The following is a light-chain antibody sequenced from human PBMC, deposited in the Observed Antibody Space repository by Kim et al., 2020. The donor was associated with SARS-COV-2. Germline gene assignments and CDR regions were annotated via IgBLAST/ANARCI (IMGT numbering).Light chain of an antibody. CDR3: QQYQSYPLT. CDR1: QGISKY. V-gene: IGKV1-16*02. CDR2: DAS. Sequence: SAAVGDRVIITCRASQGISKYLAWFQQKPGKAPKALMYDASSLQSGVPPKFSGSGSGTDFTLTINSLQPEDFATYYCQQYQSYPLTFGGGTKVDIK. J-gene: IGKJ4*01.